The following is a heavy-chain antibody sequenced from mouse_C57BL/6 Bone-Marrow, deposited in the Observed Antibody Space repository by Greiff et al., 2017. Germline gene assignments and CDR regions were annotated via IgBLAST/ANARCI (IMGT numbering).Heavy chain of an antibody. CDR1: GFTFSSYA. Sequence: EVHLVESGGGLVKPGGSLKLSCAASGFTFSSYAMSWVRQTPETRLEWVATISDGGSYTYYPDNVKGRFTISRDNAKNHLYLQMSHLKSEDTAMYYCARPRRRVYYYAMDYWGQGTSGTVSS. D-gene: IGHD3-3*01. V-gene: IGHV5-4*01. J-gene: IGHJ4*01. CDR3: ARPRRRVYYYAMDY. CDR2: ISDGGSYT.